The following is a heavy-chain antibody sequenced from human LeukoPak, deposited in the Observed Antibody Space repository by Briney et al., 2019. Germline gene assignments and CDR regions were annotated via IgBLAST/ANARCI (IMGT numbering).Heavy chain of an antibody. D-gene: IGHD2-2*01. CDR2: IYYSGST. J-gene: IGHJ4*02. Sequence: SETLSLTCTVSGGSISSSSYYWGWIRQPPGKGLEWIGSIYYSGSTYYNPSLKSRVTISVDTSKNQFSLKLSSVTAADTAVYYCARRSASFCDSTTCYGFLEYWGQGTLVIVSS. CDR1: GGSISSSSYY. V-gene: IGHV4-39*07. CDR3: ARRSASFCDSTTCYGFLEY.